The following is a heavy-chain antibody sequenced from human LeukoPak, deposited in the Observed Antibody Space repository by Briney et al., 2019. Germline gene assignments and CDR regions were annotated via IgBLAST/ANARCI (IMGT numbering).Heavy chain of an antibody. CDR2: IYYGGST. D-gene: IGHD3-22*01. J-gene: IGHJ3*01. V-gene: IGHV4-39*07. Sequence: SETLSLTCTVSGGSVSSTHYWGWIRQPPGKGLEWIGSIYYGGSTYYNASLRSRVATSVDTSKNQFSLKLSSVTAADTAVYYCAKSTYYYDTFVNAFDLWGQGTVVTVSS. CDR1: GGSVSSTHY. CDR3: AKSTYYYDTFVNAFDL.